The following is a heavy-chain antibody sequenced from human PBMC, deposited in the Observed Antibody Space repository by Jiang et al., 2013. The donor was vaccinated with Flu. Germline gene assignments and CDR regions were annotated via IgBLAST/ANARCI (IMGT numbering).Heavy chain of an antibody. V-gene: IGHV1-69-2*01. CDR3: ATDQKVSDIEATGPYNYYYMAF. Sequence: EVKKAGATVKISRKVSGYTFTDYNMHWVQQVPGKGLEWMGLVDPEDGKPVYAEKFRGRVSLTADTSTDTAYMELSSLRSEDTAVYYCATDQKVSDIEATGPYNYYYMAFWGKGTTVIVSS. J-gene: IGHJ6*03. CDR2: VDPEDGKP. D-gene: IGHD6-13*01. CDR1: GYTFTDYN.